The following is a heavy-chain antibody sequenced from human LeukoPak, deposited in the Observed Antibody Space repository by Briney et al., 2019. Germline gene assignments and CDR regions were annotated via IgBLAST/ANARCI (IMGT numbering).Heavy chain of an antibody. CDR2: INPNSGGT. CDR3: ASQPVSGYYDSSGYPYMNWFDP. J-gene: IGHJ5*02. V-gene: IGHV1-2*06. CDR1: GYTFTGYY. Sequence: ASVKVSCKASGYTFTGYYMHWVRQAPGQGLEWMGRINPNSGGTNYAQKFQGRVTMTRDTSISTAYMELSRLRSDDTAVYYCASQPVSGYYDSSGYPYMNWFDPWGQGTLVTVSS. D-gene: IGHD3-22*01.